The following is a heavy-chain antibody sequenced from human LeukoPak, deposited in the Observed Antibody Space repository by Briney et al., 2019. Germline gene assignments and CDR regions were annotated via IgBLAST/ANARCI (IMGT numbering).Heavy chain of an antibody. V-gene: IGHV1-69*13. CDR1: GGTFSSYA. CDR3: ARGSSKRNYYYYYMDV. J-gene: IGHJ6*03. Sequence: VASVKVSCKASGGTFSSYAISWVRQAPGQGLEWMGGIIPIFGTANYAQKFQGRVTITADESTSTAYMELSSLRSEDTAVYYCARGSSKRNYYYYYMDVWGKGTTVTISS. CDR2: IIPIFGTA.